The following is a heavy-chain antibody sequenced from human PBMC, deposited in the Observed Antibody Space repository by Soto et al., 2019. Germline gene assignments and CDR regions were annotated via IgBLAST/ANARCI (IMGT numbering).Heavy chain of an antibody. D-gene: IGHD1-26*01. CDR3: ARGDRGAFDL. J-gene: IGHJ3*01. CDR1: GFTFSYYW. V-gene: IGHV3-74*03. Sequence: EVQLVESGGGLFQPGGSLRLSCAAPGFTFSYYWMHWFRQAPGKGLFWVSRIHSDGSSTTYADSVKDRFTISRDNARNTLYLQMNSLRAEDTAVYYCARGDRGAFDLWGQGTVLTVSS. CDR2: IHSDGSST.